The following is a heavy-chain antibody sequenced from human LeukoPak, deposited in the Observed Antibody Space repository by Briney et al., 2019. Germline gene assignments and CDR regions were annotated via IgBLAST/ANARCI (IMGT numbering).Heavy chain of an antibody. V-gene: IGHV4-4*07. CDR3: ARGPGVFGRIWYMDV. Sequence: PSETLSLTCSVSGDSTIYKYWSWIRQPAGKGLEWIGRIFSDGKINYSPSLESRVTMSVDNAKNQFSLRLSTVTAADTAVYYCARGPGVFGRIWYMDVWGQGTTVSVSS. CDR2: IFSDGKI. CDR1: GDSTIYKY. D-gene: IGHD3-3*01. J-gene: IGHJ6*03.